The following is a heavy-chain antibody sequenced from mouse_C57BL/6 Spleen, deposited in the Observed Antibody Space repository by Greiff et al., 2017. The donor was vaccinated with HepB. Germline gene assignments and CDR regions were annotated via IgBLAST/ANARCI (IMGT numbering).Heavy chain of an antibody. CDR1: GFTFSDYY. CDR3: ARLASYFDV. D-gene: IGHD6-1*01. V-gene: IGHV5-12*01. CDR2: ISNGGGST. J-gene: IGHJ1*03. Sequence: EVKLVESGGGLVQPGGSLKLSCAASGFTFSDYYMYWVRQTPEKRLEWVAYISNGGGSTYYPDTVKGRFTISRDNAKNTLYLQMRRLKSEDTAMYYCARLASYFDVWGTGTTFTVSS.